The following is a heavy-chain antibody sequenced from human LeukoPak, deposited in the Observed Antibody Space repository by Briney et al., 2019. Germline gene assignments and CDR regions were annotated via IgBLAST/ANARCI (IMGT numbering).Heavy chain of an antibody. D-gene: IGHD2-2*01. CDR2: VYYRGNT. Sequence: SETLSLTCTVSGGSVSTISYYWGWIRQPPGTGMEWIGTVYYRGNTYYNPTLRSRVTISLDTSKSQFSLKVTSVTAADTAIYYCVRRRDCTSSSCYSGYFDPWGQGTLVTVSS. V-gene: IGHV4-39*01. CDR3: VRRRDCTSSSCYSGYFDP. CDR1: GGSVSTISYY. J-gene: IGHJ5*02.